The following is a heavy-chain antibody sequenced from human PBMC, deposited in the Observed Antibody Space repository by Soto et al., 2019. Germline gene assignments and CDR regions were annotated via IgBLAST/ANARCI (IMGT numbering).Heavy chain of an antibody. J-gene: IGHJ4*02. CDR2: IYYSGST. CDR3: ARCTGSGSYYIPNQIVDY. V-gene: IGHV4-39*01. CDR1: GGSISSSSYY. Sequence: QLQLQESGPGLVKPSETLSLTCTVSGGSISSSSYYWGWIRHPPGKGLEWIGSIYYSGSTYYNPSLKSRVTISVDTSKHQFSLKLSSVTAADPAVYYCARCTGSGSYYIPNQIVDYWGQGTLVTVSS. D-gene: IGHD3-10*01.